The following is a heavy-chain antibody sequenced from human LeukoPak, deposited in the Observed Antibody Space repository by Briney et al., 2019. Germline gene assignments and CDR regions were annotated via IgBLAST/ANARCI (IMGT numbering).Heavy chain of an antibody. CDR1: GYSFSTYW. CDR3: ATYAGSYSKYFQH. D-gene: IGHD3-10*01. Sequence: GESLKISCKCSGYSFSTYWVAWVRQMPGKGLEWMGIIYPGDSDTRYSPSFQGQVTISADKSISTAYLQWSSLKASDTAMYFCATYAGSYSKYFQHWGQGTLVTVSS. J-gene: IGHJ1*01. V-gene: IGHV5-51*01. CDR2: IYPGDSDT.